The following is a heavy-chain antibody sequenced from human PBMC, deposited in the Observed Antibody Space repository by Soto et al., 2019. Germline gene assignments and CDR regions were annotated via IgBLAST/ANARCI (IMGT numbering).Heavy chain of an antibody. CDR1: GFTFTTYD. CDR3: VRSGTAPMLRHNWFDP. V-gene: IGHV3-21*01. Sequence: EVQLVESGGGLVKPGGSLRLSCAASGFTFTTYDMNWVRQAPGKGLEWVSSITTTSRYIYYADSVRGRFTISRDNAKNSLFLQMDSLRAADTAVYCCVRSGTAPMLRHNWFDPWGQGTLVTVS. J-gene: IGHJ5*02. CDR2: ITTTSRYI. D-gene: IGHD3-10*02.